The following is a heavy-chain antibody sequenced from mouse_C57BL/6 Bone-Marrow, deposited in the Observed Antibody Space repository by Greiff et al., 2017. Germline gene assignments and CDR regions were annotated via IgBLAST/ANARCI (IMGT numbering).Heavy chain of an antibody. CDR3: ARAAQATDDFDY. D-gene: IGHD3-2*02. CDR2: IYPGSGST. V-gene: IGHV1-55*01. Sequence: QVQLQQPGAELVKPGASVKTSCKASGYTFTSYWITWVKQRPGQGLEWIGDIYPGSGSTNYNEKFKSKATLTVDTSSSTAYMQLSSLTSEDSAVYDGARAAQATDDFDYWGQGTTLTVSS. CDR1: GYTFTSYW. J-gene: IGHJ2*01.